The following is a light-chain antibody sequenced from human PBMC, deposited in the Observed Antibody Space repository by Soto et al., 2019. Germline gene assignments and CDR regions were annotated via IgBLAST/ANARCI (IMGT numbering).Light chain of an antibody. Sequence: EIVMTQSPATLSVSPGERATVSCRASQSVNSNLAWYQQKPGQAPRLLIYAASTRATGIPARFNGSGSGTEFTLTISSLQSEDFAIYYCQQYNNWPRTFGQGTKVDI. CDR1: QSVNSN. V-gene: IGKV3-15*01. CDR3: QQYNNWPRT. J-gene: IGKJ1*01. CDR2: AAS.